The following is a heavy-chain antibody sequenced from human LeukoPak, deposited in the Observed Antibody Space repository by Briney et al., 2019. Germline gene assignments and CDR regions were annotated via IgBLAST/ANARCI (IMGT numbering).Heavy chain of an antibody. Sequence: GGSLRLSCGGSGFSFGTFINWVRQAPGKGLECVSYISSSGSTIYYADSVKGRFTISRDNAKNSLYLQMNSLRAEDTAVYYCARRRQEWLSSDYWGQGTLVTVSS. J-gene: IGHJ4*02. CDR1: GFSFGTF. V-gene: IGHV3-11*01. CDR3: ARRRQEWLSSDY. D-gene: IGHD3-3*01. CDR2: ISSSGSTI.